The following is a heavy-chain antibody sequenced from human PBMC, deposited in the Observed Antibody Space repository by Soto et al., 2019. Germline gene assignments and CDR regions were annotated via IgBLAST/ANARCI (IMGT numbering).Heavy chain of an antibody. CDR1: GFTFSSYS. CDR3: ARASGGDAYYDFWSGLEDYYYGMDV. D-gene: IGHD3-3*01. CDR2: ISSSSSTI. V-gene: IGHV3-48*02. J-gene: IGHJ6*02. Sequence: EVQLVESGGGLVQPGGSLRLSCAASGFTFSSYSMNWVRQAPGKGLEWVSYISSSSSTIYYADSVKGRFTISRDNAKNSLYLQMNSLRDEDTAVYYCARASGGDAYYDFWSGLEDYYYGMDVWGQGTTVTVSS.